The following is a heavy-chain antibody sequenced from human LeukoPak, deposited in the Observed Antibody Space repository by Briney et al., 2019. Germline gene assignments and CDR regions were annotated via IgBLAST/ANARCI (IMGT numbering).Heavy chain of an antibody. D-gene: IGHD1-26*01. Sequence: SVKVSCKASGGTFSSYAISWVRQAPGQGLEWMGGIIPIFGTANYAQKFQGRVTITADKSTSTAYMELSSLRSEDTAVYYCARDWNSGSYGAFDYWGQGTLVTVSS. V-gene: IGHV1-69*06. CDR3: ARDWNSGSYGAFDY. J-gene: IGHJ4*02. CDR1: GGTFSSYA. CDR2: IIPIFGTA.